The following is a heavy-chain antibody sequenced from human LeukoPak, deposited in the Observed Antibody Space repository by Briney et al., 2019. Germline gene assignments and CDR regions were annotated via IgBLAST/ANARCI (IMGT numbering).Heavy chain of an antibody. Sequence: SETLSLTCAVSGGSISSGGYSWSWIRRPPGKGLEWIGYIYHSGSTYYNPSLKSRVTISVDRSKNQFSLKLSSVTAADTAVYYCARGARGTRFDPWGQGTLVTVSS. V-gene: IGHV4-30-2*01. CDR2: IYHSGST. CDR1: GGSISSGGYS. J-gene: IGHJ5*02. CDR3: ARGARGTRFDP.